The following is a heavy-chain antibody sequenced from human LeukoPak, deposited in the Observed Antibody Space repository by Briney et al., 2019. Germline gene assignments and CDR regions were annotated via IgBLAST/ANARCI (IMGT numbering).Heavy chain of an antibody. CDR2: IYYSGST. V-gene: IGHV4-39*01. CDR1: GGSISSSSYY. D-gene: IGHD1-1*01. Sequence: SETLSLTFTVSGGSISSSSYYWGWIRQPPGKGLEWIGSIYYSGSTYYNPSLKSRVTISVDTSKNQFSLKLSSVTAADTAVYYCARHWANWNGGYYYYYMDVWGKGTTVTVSS. J-gene: IGHJ6*03. CDR3: ARHWANWNGGYYYYYMDV.